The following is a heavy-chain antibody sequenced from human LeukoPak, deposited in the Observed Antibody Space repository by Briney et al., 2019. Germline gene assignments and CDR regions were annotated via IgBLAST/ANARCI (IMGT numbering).Heavy chain of an antibody. CDR1: GGSISSYY. J-gene: IGHJ5*02. Sequence: SETLSLTCTVSGGSISSYYWSWIRQPPGKGLEWIGYIYYSGSTNYNPSLKSRVTISVDTSKNQFSLKLSSVTAADTAVYYCARRGYDRVNWFDPWGQGTLVTVSS. CDR2: IYYSGST. CDR3: ARRGYDRVNWFDP. V-gene: IGHV4-59*08. D-gene: IGHD5-12*01.